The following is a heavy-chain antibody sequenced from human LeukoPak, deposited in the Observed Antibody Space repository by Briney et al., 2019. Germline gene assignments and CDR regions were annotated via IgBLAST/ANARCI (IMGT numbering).Heavy chain of an antibody. CDR3: ARDKFTYGY. V-gene: IGHV4-59*01. D-gene: IGHD4-17*01. CDR1: GGSISSYY. Sequence: PSETLSLTCTVSGGSISSYYWSWIRQPPGKGLEWIGYIYYSGSTNYNPSLKSRVTISVDTSKNQFSLKPSSVTAADTAVYYCARDKFTYGYWGQGTLVTVSS. J-gene: IGHJ4*02. CDR2: IYYSGST.